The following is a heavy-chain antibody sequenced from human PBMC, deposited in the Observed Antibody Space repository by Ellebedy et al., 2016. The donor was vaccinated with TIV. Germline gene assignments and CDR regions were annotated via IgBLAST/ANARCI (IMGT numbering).Heavy chain of an antibody. CDR2: ISSTTRYI. Sequence: GGSLRLSXVGSGFTFSRYMMTWVRQAPGKGLEWVSTISSTTRYIHYADSVKGRFSVSRDNAKNSLFLEMSSLRADDTAVYYCVSLREVGATQADSSWGQGILVTVSS. D-gene: IGHD1-26*01. J-gene: IGHJ5*02. CDR1: GFTFSRYM. V-gene: IGHV3-21*01. CDR3: VSLREVGATQADSS.